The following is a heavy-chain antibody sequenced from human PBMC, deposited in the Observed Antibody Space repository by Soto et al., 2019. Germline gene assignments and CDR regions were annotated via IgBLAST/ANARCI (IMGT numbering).Heavy chain of an antibody. V-gene: IGHV3-23*01. CDR3: AGNGGYSY. Sequence: EVQLSESGGGLVQPGGSLRLSCAATGFTLRTNGMSWVRQAPGKGLEWVSSFSGSGDDTWYAASLKGRFTISRDNSKNTLYLQMNSLRAEDTALYFCAGNGGYSYWGQGTLVTVSS. J-gene: IGHJ4*02. D-gene: IGHD4-17*01. CDR1: GFTLRTNG. CDR2: FSGSGDDT.